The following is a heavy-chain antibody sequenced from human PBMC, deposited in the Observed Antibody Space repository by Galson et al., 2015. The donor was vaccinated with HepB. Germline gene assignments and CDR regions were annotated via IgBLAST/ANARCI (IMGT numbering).Heavy chain of an antibody. J-gene: IGHJ4*02. V-gene: IGHV1-69*06. D-gene: IGHD3-3*01. CDR2: IIPISGTT. Sequence: SVKVSCKASGGTFNNYAITWVRQAPGQGLEWMGVIIPISGTTSYAQKFQGRVTITADKSTSTVYMELSSLRSDDTAVYYCATPVVHFDYWGASPPFDYWGQGTLVTVSS. CDR3: ATPVVHFDYWGASPPFDY. CDR1: GGTFNNYA.